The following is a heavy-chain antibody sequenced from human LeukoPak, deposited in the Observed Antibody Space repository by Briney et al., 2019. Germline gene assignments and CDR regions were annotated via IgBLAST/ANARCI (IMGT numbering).Heavy chain of an antibody. V-gene: IGHV4-61*02. D-gene: IGHD1-14*01. CDR1: GGSISSGSYY. CDR3: ARGVNPPYYYYMDV. Sequence: PSETLSLTCTVSGGSISSGSYYWSWIRQPAGKGLEWIGRIYTSGSTNYNPSLKSRVTISVDTSENQFSLKLSSVTAADTAVYYCARGVNPPYYYYMDVWGKGTTVTVSS. J-gene: IGHJ6*03. CDR2: IYTSGST.